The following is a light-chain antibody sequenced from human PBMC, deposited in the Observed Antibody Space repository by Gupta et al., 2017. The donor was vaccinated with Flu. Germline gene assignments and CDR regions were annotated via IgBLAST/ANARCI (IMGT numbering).Light chain of an antibody. Sequence: AWFQQKPGKAPKTLIYAAASLQSGVPSKFSGSGAGTDFTLTISSRQPEDFATDYCQQYNRYPFTFGPGTKVEIK. V-gene: IGKV1-16*02. J-gene: IGKJ3*01. CDR3: QQYNRYPFT. CDR2: AAA.